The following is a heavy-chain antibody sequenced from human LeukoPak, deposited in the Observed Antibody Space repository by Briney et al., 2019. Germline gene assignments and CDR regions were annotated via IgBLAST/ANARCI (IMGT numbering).Heavy chain of an antibody. V-gene: IGHV1-18*04. CDR1: GYTFTSYG. CDR2: ISAYNGNT. CDR3: ARGGRIRDIVLMVYATSGAFDI. D-gene: IGHD2-8*01. J-gene: IGHJ3*02. Sequence: GASVKVSCKASGYTFTSYGISWVRQAREQGLEWMGWISAYNGNTNYAQKLQGRVPMTTDTSTSTAYMELRSLRSDDTAVYYCARGGRIRDIVLMVYATSGAFDIWGQGTMVTVSS.